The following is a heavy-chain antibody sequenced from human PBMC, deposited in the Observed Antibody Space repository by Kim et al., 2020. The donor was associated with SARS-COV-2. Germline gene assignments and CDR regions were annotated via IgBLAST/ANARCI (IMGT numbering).Heavy chain of an antibody. CDR1: GYTFTSYD. CDR3: ASATMGYGDYYDAFDI. J-gene: IGHJ3*02. Sequence: ASVKVSCKASGYTFTSYDINWVRQATGQGLEWMGWMNPNSGNTGYAQKFPGRVTMTRNTSISTAYMEMSGLRSEDTAVYFCASATMGYGDYYDAFDIWGQGAMVTASS. D-gene: IGHD4-17*01. V-gene: IGHV1-8*01. CDR2: MNPNSGNT.